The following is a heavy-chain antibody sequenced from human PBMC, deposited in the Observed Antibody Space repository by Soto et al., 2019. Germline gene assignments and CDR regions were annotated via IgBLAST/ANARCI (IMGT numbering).Heavy chain of an antibody. D-gene: IGHD3-9*01. J-gene: IGHJ4*02. CDR1: GASISTSYW. Sequence: SETLSLTCAVSGASISTSYWWSWVRQPPGKGLEWIGEIHYSGTTNYNPSLQSRVTISLDKSNNQFSLTLNSVTAADTAMYYCTRALLKSLDYWGQGTLVTVSS. V-gene: IGHV4-4*02. CDR3: TRALLKSLDY. CDR2: IHYSGTT.